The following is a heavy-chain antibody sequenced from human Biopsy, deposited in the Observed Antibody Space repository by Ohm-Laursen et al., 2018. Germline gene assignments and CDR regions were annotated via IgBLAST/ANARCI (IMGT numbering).Heavy chain of an antibody. J-gene: IGHJ4*02. D-gene: IGHD4-17*01. CDR3: ARLPHGDYRYNFDY. CDR1: NGSINNYY. CDR2: VSDGGRT. V-gene: IGHV4-59*01. Sequence: SETLSLTCTVSNGSINNYYWTWIRQPPGKGLEWIGYVSDGGRTNYNPSLKSRVTMSLDTSKNQFSLKLSSVTTADTAMYYCARLPHGDYRYNFDYWGQGTLVTVSS.